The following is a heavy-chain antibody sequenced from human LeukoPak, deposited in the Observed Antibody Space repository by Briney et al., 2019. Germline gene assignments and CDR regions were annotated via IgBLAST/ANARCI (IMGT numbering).Heavy chain of an antibody. CDR1: GGTFSSYA. Sequence: SVKVSCKASGGTFSSYAISWVRQAPGQGLEWMGRIIPILGIANYAQKFQGRVTITADESTSTAYMELSSLRSEDTAVYYCARHRMATVIIDYWGQGTLVTVSS. J-gene: IGHJ4*02. D-gene: IGHD5-24*01. CDR3: ARHRMATVIIDY. CDR2: IIPILGIA. V-gene: IGHV1-69*04.